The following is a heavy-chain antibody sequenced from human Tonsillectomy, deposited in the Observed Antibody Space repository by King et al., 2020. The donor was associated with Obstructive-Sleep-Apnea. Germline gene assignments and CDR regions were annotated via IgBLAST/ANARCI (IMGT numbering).Heavy chain of an antibody. CDR1: GGSISSYY. CDR3: ARDGSGYYQAFDY. Sequence: QLQESGPGLVKPSETLSLTCTVSGGSISSYYWSWIRQPPGKGLEWLGFIHYSGGISYNPSLKSRVTISVDTSKNQFSLKLSSVTAADPAVYYCARDGSGYYQAFDYWGQGTLVTVSS. D-gene: IGHD3-22*01. J-gene: IGHJ4*02. CDR2: IHYSGGI. V-gene: IGHV4-59*12.